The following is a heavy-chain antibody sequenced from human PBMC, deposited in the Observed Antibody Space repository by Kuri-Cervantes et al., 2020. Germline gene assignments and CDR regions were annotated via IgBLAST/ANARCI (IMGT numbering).Heavy chain of an antibody. Sequence: GGSLRLSCEASGFSFSNYDMHWVRQAPGKGLEWVASISYDGSNKYYADSVKGRFTISRDNPINTLLLQMNSLRSEDTAVYYCARALTTVKKLAFEYWGQGTLVTVSS. CDR3: ARALTTVKKLAFEY. J-gene: IGHJ4*02. D-gene: IGHD4-17*01. V-gene: IGHV3-30*03. CDR2: ISYDGSNK. CDR1: GFSFSNYD.